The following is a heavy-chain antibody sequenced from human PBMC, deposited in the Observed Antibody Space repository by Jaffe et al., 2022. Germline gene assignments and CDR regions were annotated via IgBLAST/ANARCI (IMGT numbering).Heavy chain of an antibody. Sequence: QVQLVQSGAEVKKPGSSVKVSCKASGGTFSSYAISWVRQAPGQGLEWMGGIIPIFGTANYAQKFQGRVTITADESTSTAYMELSSLRSEDTAVYYCARASGPQGNSNYAYGGGRNYYYYYYMDVWGKGTTVTVSS. CDR2: IIPIFGTA. CDR1: GGTFSSYA. V-gene: IGHV1-69*01. D-gene: IGHD4-4*01. J-gene: IGHJ6*03. CDR3: ARASGPQGNSNYAYGGGRNYYYYYYMDV.